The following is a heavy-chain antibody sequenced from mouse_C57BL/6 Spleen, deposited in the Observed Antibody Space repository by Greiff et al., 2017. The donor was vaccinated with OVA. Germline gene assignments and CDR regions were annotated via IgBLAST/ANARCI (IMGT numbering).Heavy chain of an antibody. J-gene: IGHJ2*01. CDR3: AREGLGRLYFDY. D-gene: IGHD4-1*01. V-gene: IGHV1-22*01. CDR1: GYTFTDYN. Sequence: VQLKESGPELVKPGASVKMSCKASGYTFTDYNMHWVKQSHGKSLEWIGYINPNNGGTSYNQKFKGKATLTVNKSSSTAYMELRSLTSEDSAVYYCAREGLGRLYFDYWGQGTTLTVSS. CDR2: INPNNGGT.